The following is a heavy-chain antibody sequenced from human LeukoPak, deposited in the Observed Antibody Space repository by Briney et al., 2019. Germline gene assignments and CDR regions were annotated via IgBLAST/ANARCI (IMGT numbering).Heavy chain of an antibody. CDR2: IYYSGSS. J-gene: IGHJ4*02. V-gene: IGHV4-31*03. CDR3: ARVVATTNQPIDY. Sequence: TLSLTCTVSGGSISSGGYYWSWIRQHPGKGLEWIGFIYYSGSSYFNPSLKSRVTISVDTSKNQFSLKLSSVTAADTAVYYCARVVATTNQPIDYWGQGTLVTVSS. CDR1: GGSISSGGYY. D-gene: IGHD5-12*01.